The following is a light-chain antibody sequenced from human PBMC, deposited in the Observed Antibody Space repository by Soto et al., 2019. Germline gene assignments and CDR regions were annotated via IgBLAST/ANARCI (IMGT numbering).Light chain of an antibody. J-gene: IGLJ1*01. CDR2: EVN. CDR3: SSYSISTAYL. Sequence: QSVQTQPAAGSGSPGQSITISCTGTSSDVGGYDYVSWYQLHPGKAPKLMVFEVNNRPSGVSYRFSGSKSGNTASLTISGLQAEDEADYFCSSYSISTAYLFGTGSKVTV. V-gene: IGLV2-14*01. CDR1: SSDVGGYDY.